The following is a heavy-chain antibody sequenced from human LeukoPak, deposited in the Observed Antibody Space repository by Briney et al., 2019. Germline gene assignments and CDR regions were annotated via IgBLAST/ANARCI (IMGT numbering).Heavy chain of an antibody. Sequence: ASETLSLTCTVSGGSISSYYWSWIRQPPGKGLEWIGYIYYSGSTNYNPSLKSRVTISVDMSKNQFSLKLSSVTAADTAVYYCAKGSTQNRHYWHYYYMDVWGKGTTVTVSS. CDR3: AKGSTQNRHYWHYYYMDV. D-gene: IGHD1-14*01. V-gene: IGHV4-59*01. CDR1: GGSISSYY. J-gene: IGHJ6*03. CDR2: IYYSGST.